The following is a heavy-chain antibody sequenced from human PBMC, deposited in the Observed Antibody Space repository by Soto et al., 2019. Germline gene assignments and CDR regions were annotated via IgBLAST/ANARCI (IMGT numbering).Heavy chain of an antibody. CDR3: ARDREYFDWSYRY. D-gene: IGHD3-9*01. J-gene: IGHJ4*02. V-gene: IGHV3-48*04. Sequence: PGGSLRVSWAASGFTFNIYTMNWVRQAPGKGLEWVSYISSSGSTIYYADSVKGRFTISRDNAKNSLYLQMSSLRAEDTAVYYCARDREYFDWSYRYWGQGTLVTVSS. CDR1: GFTFNIYT. CDR2: ISSSGSTI.